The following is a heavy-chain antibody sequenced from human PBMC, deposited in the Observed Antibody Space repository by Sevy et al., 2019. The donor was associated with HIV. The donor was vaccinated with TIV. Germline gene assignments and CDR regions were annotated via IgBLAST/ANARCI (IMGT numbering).Heavy chain of an antibody. V-gene: IGHV3-30*04. Sequence: GESLKISCAASGFTFSSYAMHWVHQAPGKGLEWVAVISYDGNNKYHADSVKDRFTISRDNSKNTLYLQMNSLRAEDTAVYYCARDGSSGGLFLKDYYYFGMDVWGQGTTVTVSS. D-gene: IGHD3-16*01. J-gene: IGHJ6*02. CDR2: ISYDGNNK. CDR1: GFTFSSYA. CDR3: ARDGSSGGLFLKDYYYFGMDV.